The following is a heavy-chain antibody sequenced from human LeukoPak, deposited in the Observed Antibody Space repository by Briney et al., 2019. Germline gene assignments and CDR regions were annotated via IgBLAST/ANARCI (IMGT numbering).Heavy chain of an antibody. Sequence: GGSLRLSCAAPGFTFSSYWMSWVRQAPGKGLKLVANIKQDGSEQYYVDSVSVQFNISRDNAKNSLYLQMNSLRAEDTAVYYCARTPFAAGYYYYYYYMDVWGKGTTVTVSS. CDR3: ARTPFAAGYYYYYYYMDV. CDR1: GFTFSSYW. CDR2: IKQDGSEQ. D-gene: IGHD2-15*01. J-gene: IGHJ6*03. V-gene: IGHV3-7*01.